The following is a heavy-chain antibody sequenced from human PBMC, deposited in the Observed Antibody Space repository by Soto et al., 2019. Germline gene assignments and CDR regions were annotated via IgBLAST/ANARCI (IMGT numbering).Heavy chain of an antibody. J-gene: IGHJ4*02. CDR3: ARGQPWTYYYDSSGYTDY. Sequence: QVQLVESGGGVVQPGRSLRLSCAASGFTFSSYAMHWVRQAPGKGLEWVAVISYDGSNKYYADSVKGRFTISRDNSKNTXSLQMNSLRAEDTAVYYCARGQPWTYYYDSSGYTDYWGQGTLVTVSS. D-gene: IGHD3-22*01. CDR2: ISYDGSNK. CDR1: GFTFSSYA. V-gene: IGHV3-30-3*01.